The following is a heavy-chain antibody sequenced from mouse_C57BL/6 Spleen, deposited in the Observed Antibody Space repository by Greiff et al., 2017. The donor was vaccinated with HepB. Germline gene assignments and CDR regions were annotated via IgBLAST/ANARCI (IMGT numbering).Heavy chain of an antibody. CDR1: GYAFSSSW. V-gene: IGHV1-82*01. CDR2: IYPGDGDT. Sequence: QVQLKESGPELVKPGASVKISCKASGYAFSSSWMNWVKQRPGKGLEWIGRIYPGDGDTNYNGKFTGKATLTADKSSSTAYMQLSSLTSEDSAVYFCANYYFDYWGQGTTLTVSS. CDR3: ANYYFDY. J-gene: IGHJ2*01.